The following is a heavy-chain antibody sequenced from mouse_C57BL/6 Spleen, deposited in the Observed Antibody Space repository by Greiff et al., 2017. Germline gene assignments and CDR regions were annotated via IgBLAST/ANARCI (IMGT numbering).Heavy chain of an antibody. J-gene: IGHJ2*01. CDR1: GYTFTDYY. CDR2: IYPGSGNT. V-gene: IGHV1-84*01. CDR3: ARGEFKGRYFDY. Sequence: VQLQQSGPELVKPGASVKISCKASGYTFTDYYINWVKQRPGQGLVWIGWIYPGSGNTKYNEKFQGKATLTVDTSSSTAYMQLSRLTSEDSAVYFCARGEFKGRYFDYWGQGTTLTVSS.